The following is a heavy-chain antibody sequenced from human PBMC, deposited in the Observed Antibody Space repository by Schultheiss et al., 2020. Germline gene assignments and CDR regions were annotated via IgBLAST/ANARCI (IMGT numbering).Heavy chain of an antibody. D-gene: IGHD2-2*01. V-gene: IGHV4-30-4*01. Sequence: LRLSCTVSGGSISSGDYYWSWIRQPPGKGLEWIGYIYYSGSTYYNPSLKSRVTISVDTSKNQFSLKLSSVTAADTAVYYCARFVSRPLTHWFDPWGQGTLVTVSS. CDR2: IYYSGST. CDR3: ARFVSRPLTHWFDP. CDR1: GGSISSGDYY. J-gene: IGHJ5*02.